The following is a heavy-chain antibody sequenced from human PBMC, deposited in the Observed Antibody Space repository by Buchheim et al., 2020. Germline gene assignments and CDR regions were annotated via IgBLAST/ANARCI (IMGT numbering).Heavy chain of an antibody. CDR2: ITDGGRT. CDR1: GFTFSSYA. V-gene: IGHV3-23*01. D-gene: IGHD6-13*01. CDR3: AKDGRPYSSSWFDC. Sequence: EVQLLESGGGLVQPGGSLRLSCAASGFTFSSYAMSWVRQVPGQGLEWVSAITDGGRTYYADSVKGRVTISRDNSQNTQHLQMNSLRAEDTAVYYCAKDGRPYSSSWFDCWGQGTL. J-gene: IGHJ4*02.